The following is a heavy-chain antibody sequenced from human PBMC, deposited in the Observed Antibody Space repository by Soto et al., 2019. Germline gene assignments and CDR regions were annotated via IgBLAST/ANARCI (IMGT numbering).Heavy chain of an antibody. CDR1: GYTFTNYA. CDR2: INAGNGNT. V-gene: IGHV1-3*01. D-gene: IGHD3-10*01. Sequence: ASVKVSCKASGYTFTNYAMHWVRQAPGQRLEWMGWINAGNGNTKYSQKFQGRVTITRDTSASTAYMELSSLRSEDTAVYYCARGLGGSGSYSDYWGQGTLVTVS. CDR3: ARGLGGSGSYSDY. J-gene: IGHJ4*02.